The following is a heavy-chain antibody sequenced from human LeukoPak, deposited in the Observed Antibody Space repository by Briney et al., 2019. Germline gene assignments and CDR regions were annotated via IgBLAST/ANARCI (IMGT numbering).Heavy chain of an antibody. V-gene: IGHV4-38-2*02. CDR1: GYSISSGYY. J-gene: IGHJ4*02. CDR3: ARESGFWSGYYRGCDY. D-gene: IGHD3-3*01. CDR2: IYHSGST. Sequence: PSETLSLTCTVSGYSISSGYYWGWIRQPPGKGLEWIGSIYHSGSTYYNPSLKSRVTIPVDTSKNQFSLKLSSVTAADTAVYYCARESGFWSGYYRGCDYWGQGTLVTVSS.